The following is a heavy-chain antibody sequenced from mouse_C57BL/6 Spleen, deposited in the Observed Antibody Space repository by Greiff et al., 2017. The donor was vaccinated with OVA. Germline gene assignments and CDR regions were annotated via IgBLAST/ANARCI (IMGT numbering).Heavy chain of an antibody. V-gene: IGHV5-17*01. CDR3: ARRDYDTLGYLDY. J-gene: IGHJ2*01. CDR1: GFTFSDYG. D-gene: IGHD1-1*01. Sequence: EVKLVESGGGLVKPGGSLKLSCAASGFTFSDYGMHWVRQAPEKGLEWVAYISSGSSTIYYADTVKGRFTISRDNAKNTLFLQMTSLRSEDTAMYCCARRDYDTLGYLDYWGQGTTLTVSS. CDR2: ISSGSSTI.